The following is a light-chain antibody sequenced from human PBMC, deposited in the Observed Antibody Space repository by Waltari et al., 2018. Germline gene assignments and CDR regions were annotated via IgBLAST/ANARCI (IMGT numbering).Light chain of an antibody. CDR3: QQRNNWPLT. CDR2: DAS. J-gene: IGKJ4*01. CDR1: QSASKY. V-gene: IGKV3-11*01. Sequence: EIVLTQSPATLSLSPGERATLSCRASQSASKYVAWYQKRHGQAPRLLIYDASNRATGVPDRFDACGSGTDFTLTISSLEPEDSAVYYCQQRNNWPLTFGGGTRLEIK.